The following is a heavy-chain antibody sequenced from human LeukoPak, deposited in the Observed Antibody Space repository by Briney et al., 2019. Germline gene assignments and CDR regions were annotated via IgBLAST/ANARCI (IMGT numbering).Heavy chain of an antibody. D-gene: IGHD3-10*01. J-gene: IGHJ4*02. CDR3: ARVWYYYGSGSYWGPSFDY. CDR2: ISAYNGNT. Sequence: GASVKVSCKASGYTFTIDGISWLRQAPGQGLEWMGWISAYNGNTNYAQKLQGRVTMTTGTSTSTAYMELRSLRSDDTAVYYCARVWYYYGSGSYWGPSFDYWGQGTLVTVSS. V-gene: IGHV1-18*01. CDR1: GYTFTIDG.